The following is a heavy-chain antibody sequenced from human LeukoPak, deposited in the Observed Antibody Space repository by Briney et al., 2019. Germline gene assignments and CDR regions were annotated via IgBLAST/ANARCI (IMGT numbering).Heavy chain of an antibody. D-gene: IGHD4-17*01. J-gene: IGHJ4*02. V-gene: IGHV3-74*01. CDR2: MNSDGTII. Sequence: GGSLRLSCAASGFTFSSYWMLWVRQAPGKGLEWVSRMNSDGTIINHADSVKGRFTISRDNAKNTLYLQMNSLRADDTAMYYCARAGDYRFDYWGQGTLVTVSS. CDR1: GFTFSSYW. CDR3: ARAGDYRFDY.